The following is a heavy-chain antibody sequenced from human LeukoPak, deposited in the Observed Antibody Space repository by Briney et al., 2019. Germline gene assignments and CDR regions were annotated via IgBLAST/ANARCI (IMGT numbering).Heavy chain of an antibody. CDR3: ARDGGDVLLWFGEPKEGNWFDP. J-gene: IGHJ5*02. V-gene: IGHV1-2*06. CDR1: GYTFTGYY. CDR2: INPNSGGT. D-gene: IGHD3-10*01. Sequence: ASVKVSCKASGYTFTGYYMHWVRQAPGQGLEWMGRINPNSGGTNYAQKFKGRVTMTRDTSISTAYMEMSRLRSDDTAVYYCARDGGDVLLWFGEPKEGNWFDPWGQGTLVTVSS.